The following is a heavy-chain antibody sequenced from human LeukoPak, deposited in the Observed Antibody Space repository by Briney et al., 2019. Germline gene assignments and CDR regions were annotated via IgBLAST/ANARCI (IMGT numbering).Heavy chain of an antibody. CDR1: GDSVSSNSAA. Sequence: SQTLSLTCAISGDSVSSNSAAWNWIRQSPSRGLEWLGRTYYRSKWYNDYAVSVKSRITINPDTSKNQFSLQLNSVTPEDTAVYYCARDSGPPARYSSGWYRAFDIWGQGTMVTVSS. V-gene: IGHV6-1*01. J-gene: IGHJ3*02. CDR2: TYYRSKWYN. CDR3: ARDSGPPARYSSGWYRAFDI. D-gene: IGHD6-19*01.